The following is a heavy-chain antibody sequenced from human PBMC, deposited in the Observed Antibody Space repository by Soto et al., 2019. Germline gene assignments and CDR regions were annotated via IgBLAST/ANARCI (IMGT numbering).Heavy chain of an antibody. Sequence: GSLRLSCAASGFTFSSYWMSWVRQAPGKGLEWVANIKQDGSEKYYVDSVKGRFTISRDNAKNSLYLQMNSLRAEDSAVYYCARGIHNNYGVTPAYWGQGTLVTVSS. CDR2: IKQDGSEK. CDR3: ARGIHNNYGVTPAY. V-gene: IGHV3-7*05. CDR1: GFTFSSYW. D-gene: IGHD2-8*01. J-gene: IGHJ4*02.